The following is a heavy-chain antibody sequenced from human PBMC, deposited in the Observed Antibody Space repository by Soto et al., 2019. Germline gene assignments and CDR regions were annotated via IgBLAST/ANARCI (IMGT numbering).Heavy chain of an antibody. Sequence: GGSLRLSCAASGFTFSSYAMSWVPQAPGKGLEWVSAISGSGGSTYYADSVKGRFSISRDNSKNTLYLQMNSLRAEDTAVYYCAKDFEKSEFDYWGQGTLVTVSS. J-gene: IGHJ4*02. CDR2: ISGSGGST. D-gene: IGHD3-9*01. V-gene: IGHV3-23*01. CDR1: GFTFSSYA. CDR3: AKDFEKSEFDY.